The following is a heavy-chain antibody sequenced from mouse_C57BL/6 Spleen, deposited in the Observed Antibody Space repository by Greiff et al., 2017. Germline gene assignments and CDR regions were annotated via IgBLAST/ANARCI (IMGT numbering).Heavy chain of an antibody. V-gene: IGHV14-2*01. CDR1: GFNIKDYY. Sequence: VHVKQSGAELVKPGASVKLSCTASGFNIKDYYMHWVKQRTEQGLEWIGRIDPEDGETKYDPKFQGKATITADTSSNTAYLQLSSLTSEDTAVYYCAYTAWFAYWGQGTLVTVSA. D-gene: IGHD1-1*01. J-gene: IGHJ3*01. CDR3: AYTAWFAY. CDR2: IDPEDGET.